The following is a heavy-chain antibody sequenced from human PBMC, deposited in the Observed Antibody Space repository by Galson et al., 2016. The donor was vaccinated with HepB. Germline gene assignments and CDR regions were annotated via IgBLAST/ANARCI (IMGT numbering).Heavy chain of an antibody. Sequence: SLRLSCAASGFSFKNYAMHWVRQAPGKGLEWVAVISYDGRENFYADSVKGRFTISRDNSKNTLFLQTDSLRAEDTAGYYCAKGRMTSDVWGQGTLVTVSS. CDR3: AKGRMTSDV. D-gene: IGHD4-17*01. CDR2: ISYDGREN. CDR1: GFSFKNYA. J-gene: IGHJ4*02. V-gene: IGHV3-30*04.